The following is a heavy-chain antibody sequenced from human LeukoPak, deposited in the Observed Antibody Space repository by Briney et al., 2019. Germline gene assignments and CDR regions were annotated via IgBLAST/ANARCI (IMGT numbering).Heavy chain of an antibody. Sequence: SETLSLTCTVSGGSISSYYWSWIRQPPGKGLEWIGYIYYSGSTNYNPSLKSRVTISVDTSKNQFSLKLSSVTAADTAVYYCARDNCGGDCSSHAIDIWGQGTRVTVSS. J-gene: IGHJ3*02. D-gene: IGHD2-21*02. V-gene: IGHV4-59*01. CDR1: GGSISSYY. CDR3: ARDNCGGDCSSHAIDI. CDR2: IYYSGST.